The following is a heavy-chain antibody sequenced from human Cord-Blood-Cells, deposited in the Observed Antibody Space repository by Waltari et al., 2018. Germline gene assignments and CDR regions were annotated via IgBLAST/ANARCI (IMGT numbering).Heavy chain of an antibody. D-gene: IGHD3-22*01. V-gene: IGHV4-39*01. CDR3: ASQTAYYYDSSGYYFDWVDP. Sequence: QLQLQESGPGLVKPSETLSLTCTVPGGSISSSSFYWGWIRQPPGKGLEWIGRIYYSGRTYDHPSLKRGVTISVDTSNNQFSWKLSSVTAADTAVYYCASQTAYYYDSSGYYFDWVDPWGQGTLVTVSS. J-gene: IGHJ5*02. CDR2: IYYSGRT. CDR1: GGSISSSSFY.